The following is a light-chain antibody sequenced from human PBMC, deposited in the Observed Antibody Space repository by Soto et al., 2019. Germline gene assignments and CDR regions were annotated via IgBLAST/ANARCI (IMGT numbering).Light chain of an antibody. J-gene: IGKJ1*01. V-gene: IGKV3-15*01. CDR1: QSVASN. Sequence: EIVMTQSPVTLSLSPGEIATLSCRASQSVASNLAWFQQKPGQAPRLLIYGASASATGIPARFSGSGSGTEFTLTVSSLQSEDCAVYYCQQYSNWPRTFGQWTKVEI. CDR2: GAS. CDR3: QQYSNWPRT.